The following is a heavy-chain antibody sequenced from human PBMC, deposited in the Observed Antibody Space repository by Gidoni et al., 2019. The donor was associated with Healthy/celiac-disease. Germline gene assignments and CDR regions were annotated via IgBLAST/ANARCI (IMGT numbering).Heavy chain of an antibody. D-gene: IGHD6-19*01. J-gene: IGHJ4*02. CDR3: ARTALDSSGTSNY. CDR1: GFTFSSYA. Sequence: QVQLVESGGGVVQPGRSLRLSCAASGFTFSSYAMHWVRQAPGKGLEWVAVISYDGSNKYYADSVKGRFTISRDNSKNTLYLQMNSLRAEDTAVYYCARTALDSSGTSNYWGQGTLVTVSS. CDR2: ISYDGSNK. V-gene: IGHV3-30-3*01.